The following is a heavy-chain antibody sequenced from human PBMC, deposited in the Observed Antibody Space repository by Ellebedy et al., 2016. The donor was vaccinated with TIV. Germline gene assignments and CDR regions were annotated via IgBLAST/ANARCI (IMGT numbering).Heavy chain of an antibody. J-gene: IGHJ5*02. Sequence: GESLKISCAASGFSFRSYWMSWVRQAPGKGLEWVANIYQDGSEEYYVHSVKGRFTISRDNDNKALFLQMNSLRVEDTAVYYCARRGSYGDYAVQINSWFDPWGRGTLVTVSS. CDR1: GFSFRSYW. CDR2: IYQDGSEE. D-gene: IGHD4-17*01. CDR3: ARRGSYGDYAVQINSWFDP. V-gene: IGHV3-7*01.